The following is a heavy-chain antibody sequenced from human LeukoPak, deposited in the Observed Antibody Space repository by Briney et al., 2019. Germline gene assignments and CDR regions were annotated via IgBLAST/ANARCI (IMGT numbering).Heavy chain of an antibody. CDR3: ARATYYGSGSGYYYMDV. D-gene: IGHD3-10*01. CDR2: IKQDGSEK. CDR1: GFTFSSYW. V-gene: IGHV3-7*03. Sequence: PGGSLRLSCAASGFTFSSYWMSWVRQAPGKGLEWVANIKQDGSEKYYVDSVKGRFTISRDNAKNSLYLQMNSLRAEDTAVYYCARATYYGSGSGYYYMDVWGKGTTVTISS. J-gene: IGHJ6*03.